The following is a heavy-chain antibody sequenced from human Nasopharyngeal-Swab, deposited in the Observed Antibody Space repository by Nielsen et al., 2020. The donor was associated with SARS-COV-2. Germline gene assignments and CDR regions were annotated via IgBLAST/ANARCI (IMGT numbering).Heavy chain of an antibody. CDR3: AKDMVRGSYYYGMDV. CDR1: GFTFDDYT. Sequence: GESLKISCAASGFTFDDYTMHWVRQAPGKGLEWVSLISWDGGSTYYADSVKGRFTISRDNSKNSLYLQMNSLRTEDTALYYCAKDMVRGSYYYGMDVWGQGTTVTVSS. V-gene: IGHV3-43*01. D-gene: IGHD3-10*01. CDR2: ISWDGGST. J-gene: IGHJ6*02.